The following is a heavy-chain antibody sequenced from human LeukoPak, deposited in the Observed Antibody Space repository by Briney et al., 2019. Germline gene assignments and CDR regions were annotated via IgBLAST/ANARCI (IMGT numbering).Heavy chain of an antibody. CDR2: ISSSSSYI. D-gene: IGHD1-26*01. CDR3: AREITVGATAGFDY. Sequence: GGSLRLSCAASGFTFSSYSMNWVRQAPGKGLEWVSSISSSSSYIHYADSVKGRFTISRDNAKNSLYLQMNSLRAADTAVYYCAREITVGATAGFDYWGQGTLVTVSS. CDR1: GFTFSSYS. J-gene: IGHJ4*02. V-gene: IGHV3-21*01.